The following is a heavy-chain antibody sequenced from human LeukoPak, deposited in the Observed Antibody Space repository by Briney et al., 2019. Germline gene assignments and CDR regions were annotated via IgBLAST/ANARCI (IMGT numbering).Heavy chain of an antibody. J-gene: IGHJ4*02. Sequence: SETLSLTCTVSGGXISRYYCNWIRQPPGKGLEWIGYIYYSGSTNYNPSLKSRVTISVDTSKNQFSLKLSSVTAADTAVYYCARGYYDILTGYYQGIDYWGQGTLVTVSS. D-gene: IGHD3-9*01. CDR1: GGXISRYY. V-gene: IGHV4-59*01. CDR2: IYYSGST. CDR3: ARGYYDILTGYYQGIDY.